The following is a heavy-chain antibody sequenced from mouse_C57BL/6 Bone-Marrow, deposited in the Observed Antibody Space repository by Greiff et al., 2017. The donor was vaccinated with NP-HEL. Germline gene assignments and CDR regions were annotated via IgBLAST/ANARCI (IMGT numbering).Heavy chain of an antibody. D-gene: IGHD2-3*01. CDR1: GISITTGNYR. Sequence: DVKLQESGPGLVKPSQTVFLTCTVTGISITTGNYRWSWIRQFPGNKLEWIGYIYYSGTITYNPSLTSRTTITRDTPKNQFFLEMNSLTAEDTATYYCARIYDGYNWYFDVWGTGTTVTVSS. CDR2: IYYSGTI. V-gene: IGHV3-5*01. CDR3: ARIYDGYNWYFDV. J-gene: IGHJ1*03.